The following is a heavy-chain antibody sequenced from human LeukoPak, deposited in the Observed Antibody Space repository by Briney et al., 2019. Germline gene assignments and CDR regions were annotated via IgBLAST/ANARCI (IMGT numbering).Heavy chain of an antibody. CDR1: GGSFGGYY. J-gene: IGHJ4*02. CDR3: ARANSMGSGSYSNFDY. V-gene: IGHV4-34*01. CDR2: INHSGST. Sequence: PSETLSLTCAVYGGSFGGYYWSWIRQPPGKGLEWIGEINHSGSTNYNPSLKSRVTISVDTSKNQFSLKLSSVTAADTAVYYCARANSMGSGSYSNFDYWGQGTLVTVSS. D-gene: IGHD3-10*01.